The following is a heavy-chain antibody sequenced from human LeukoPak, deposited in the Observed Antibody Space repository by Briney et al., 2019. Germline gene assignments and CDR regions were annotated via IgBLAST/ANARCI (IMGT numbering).Heavy chain of an antibody. CDR3: AKATGTLGN. CDR2: ISNSDGKT. J-gene: IGHJ4*02. Sequence: GGSLRLSCAASGFAFSSYAMSWVRQAPGKGLEWVSTISNSDGKTYYAESVKGRFTISRDNSKNTLYLQMNSLTAEDTAIYYCAKATGTLGNWDQGTLVTVSS. D-gene: IGHD1-1*01. CDR1: GFAFSSYA. V-gene: IGHV3-23*01.